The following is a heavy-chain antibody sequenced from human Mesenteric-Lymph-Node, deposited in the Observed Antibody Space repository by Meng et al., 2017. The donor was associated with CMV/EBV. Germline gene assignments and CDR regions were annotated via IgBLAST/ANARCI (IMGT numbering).Heavy chain of an antibody. D-gene: IGHD6-13*01. Sequence: SETLSLTCTVSGASITSGGFYWTWIRQNPGKGLEWIGFIYFSGTTYYNTSLKSRITISLDTSKNQFSLKLTSVTAADTAVYYCARGGWYLDWGQGTLVTVSS. V-gene: IGHV4-31*03. CDR1: GASITSGGFY. CDR2: IYFSGTT. CDR3: ARGGWYLD. J-gene: IGHJ4*02.